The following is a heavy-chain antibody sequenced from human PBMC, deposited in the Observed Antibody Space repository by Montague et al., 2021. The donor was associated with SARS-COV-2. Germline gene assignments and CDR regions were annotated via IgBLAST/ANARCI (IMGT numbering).Heavy chain of an antibody. J-gene: IGHJ5*02. Sequence: SETLSLTCSVSGVSVSSNNYYWTWIRRPPGKGLEWIGYIYFNGNTIPNPSLEGRVTTYIDTSKNPLSLRLTSVTHADTAVYYCAREVVGVKANWLDTWGQGTLVTVSS. CDR1: GVSVSSNNYY. V-gene: IGHV4-61*03. CDR2: IYFNGNT. CDR3: AREVVGVKANWLDT. D-gene: IGHD3-16*01.